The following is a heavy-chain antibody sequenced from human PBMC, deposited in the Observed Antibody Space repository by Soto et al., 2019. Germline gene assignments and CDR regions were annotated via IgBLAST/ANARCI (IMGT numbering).Heavy chain of an antibody. Sequence: ASVKVSCKASGYTFSHYAMHWVRQAPGQRLEWMGWINAGNTKTKYSQKFQGRVTITTDTSTSTAYMELSSLRSEDTAVYYCAGSSGSYDSSGYSHFDYWGQGTLVTVSS. D-gene: IGHD3-22*01. CDR1: GYTFSHYA. V-gene: IGHV1-3*01. J-gene: IGHJ4*02. CDR3: AGSSGSYDSSGYSHFDY. CDR2: INAGNTKT.